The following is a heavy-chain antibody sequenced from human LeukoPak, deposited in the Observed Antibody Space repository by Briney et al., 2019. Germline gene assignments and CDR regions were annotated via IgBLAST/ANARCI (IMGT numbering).Heavy chain of an antibody. J-gene: IGHJ4*02. CDR3: ARSDDYNSRDVFNY. V-gene: IGHV3-66*01. D-gene: IGHD5-24*01. Sequence: GGSLRLSCAASGFTFSSYGMHWVRQAPGKGLEWVSALYGGGNTYYADSVTGRFTISRDNSKNTLYLQMISLRAEDTALYYCARSDDYNSRDVFNYWGEATLVTVSS. CDR2: LYGGGNT. CDR1: GFTFSSYG.